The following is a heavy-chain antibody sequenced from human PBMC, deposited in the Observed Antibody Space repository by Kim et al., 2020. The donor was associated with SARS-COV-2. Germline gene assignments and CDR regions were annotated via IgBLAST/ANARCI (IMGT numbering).Heavy chain of an antibody. CDR2: ST. CDR3: AGRQQLEIDY. D-gene: IGHD6-13*01. Sequence: STNYNPSLKRRVTISVDTSKNQFSLKLSSVTAADTAVYYCAGRQQLEIDYWGQGTLVTVSS. J-gene: IGHJ4*02. V-gene: IGHV4-59*01.